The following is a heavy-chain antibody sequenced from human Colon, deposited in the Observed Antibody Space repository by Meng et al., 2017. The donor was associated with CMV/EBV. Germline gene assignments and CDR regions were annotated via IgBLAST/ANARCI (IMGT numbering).Heavy chain of an antibody. CDR1: GFTFSNYE. CDR3: ASTARLDD. Sequence: GESLKISCAASGFTFSNYEMNWVRQAPGKGLEWLSFITSSGGTIYYADSVKGRFTISRDNAKNSLYLQMDSLRVEDTAVYYCASTARLDDWGQGTLVTVSS. J-gene: IGHJ4*02. D-gene: IGHD5-18*01. CDR2: ITSSGGTI. V-gene: IGHV3-48*03.